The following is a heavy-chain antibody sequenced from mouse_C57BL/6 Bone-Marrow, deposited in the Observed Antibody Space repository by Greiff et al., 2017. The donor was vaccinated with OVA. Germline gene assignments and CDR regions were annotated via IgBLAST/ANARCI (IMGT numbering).Heavy chain of an antibody. V-gene: IGHV5-6*01. J-gene: IGHJ3*01. CDR2: ISSGGSYT. Sequence: EVHLVESGGDLVKPGGSLKLSCAASGFTFSSYGMSWVRQTPDKRLEWVATISSGGSYTYYPDSVKGRFTISRDNAKNTLYLQMSSLKSEDTAMYYCAREGGYDYVWFAYWGQGTLVTVSA. CDR3: AREGGYDYVWFAY. CDR1: GFTFSSYG. D-gene: IGHD2-4*01.